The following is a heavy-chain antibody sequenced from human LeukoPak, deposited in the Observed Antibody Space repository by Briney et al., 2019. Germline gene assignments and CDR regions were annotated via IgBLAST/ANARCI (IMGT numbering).Heavy chain of an antibody. CDR1: AGSISSYY. CDR2: SYYSGTT. D-gene: IGHD2-15*01. Sequence: SDTLSLSCTISAGSISSYYWSWIRRPPGKGLEWMGYSYYSGTTNYTPSLKSRVTISVDTSKNQFSLKLSSVTAADTAVYYCAREDYCSGGSCYSGYFQHWGQGTLVTVSS. CDR3: AREDYCSGGSCYSGYFQH. V-gene: IGHV4-59*01. J-gene: IGHJ1*01.